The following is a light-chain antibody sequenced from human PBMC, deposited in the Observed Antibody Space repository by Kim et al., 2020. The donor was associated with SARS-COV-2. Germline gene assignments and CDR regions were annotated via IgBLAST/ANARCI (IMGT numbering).Light chain of an antibody. V-gene: IGLV3-1*01. CDR3: QAWDSSTAGV. CDR1: KLGDKY. CDR2: QDS. Sequence: SYELTQPPSVSVSPGQTASITCSGDKLGDKYACWYQQKPGQSSVLVIYQDSKRPSGIPERFSGSNSGNTATLTISGTQAMDEADYYCQAWDSSTAGVFGG. J-gene: IGLJ2*01.